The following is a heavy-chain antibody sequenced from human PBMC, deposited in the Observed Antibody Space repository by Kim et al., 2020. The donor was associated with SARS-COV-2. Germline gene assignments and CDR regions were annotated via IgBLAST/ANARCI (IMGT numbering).Heavy chain of an antibody. CDR1: GGTFSSYA. J-gene: IGHJ6*04. V-gene: IGHV1-69*13. CDR3: ARGRVGGYYCCGMDV. Sequence: SVKVSCKASGGTFSSYAISWVRQAPGQGLEWMGGIIPIFGTANYAQKFQGRVTITADESTSTAYMELSSLRSEDTAVYYCARGRVGGYYCCGMDVWGKGTTVTVSS. CDR2: IIPIFGTA.